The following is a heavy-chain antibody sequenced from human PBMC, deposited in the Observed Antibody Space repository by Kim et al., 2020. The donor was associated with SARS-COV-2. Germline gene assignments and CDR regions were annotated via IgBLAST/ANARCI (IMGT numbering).Heavy chain of an antibody. Sequence: GGSLRLSCATSGFTFSSNWMGWVRQAPGKGLEWVANINQYESEIKYVDSVKGRFTISRDNAKNSLYLQMNGLRAEDTAVYYCARVDNYNNGWYDYWGQGTLVTVSS. CDR3: ARVDNYNNGWYDY. J-gene: IGHJ4*02. V-gene: IGHV3-7*01. D-gene: IGHD6-19*01. CDR2: INQYESEI. CDR1: GFTFSSNW.